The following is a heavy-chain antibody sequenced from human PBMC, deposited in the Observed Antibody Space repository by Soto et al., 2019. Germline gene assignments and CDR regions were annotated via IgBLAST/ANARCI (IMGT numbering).Heavy chain of an antibody. V-gene: IGHV3-23*01. CDR1: GFTFSNYA. Sequence: VQLLESGGGLVQPGGSLRLSCAAYGFTFSNYAMSWVRQAPGKALEWVSSINIVGGNTNYADSVRGRFTMSRDDSKNTVFLQMNSLRAGDTAIYFCTKDYYFDSWGQGTLITASS. CDR3: TKDYYFDS. CDR2: INIVGGNT. J-gene: IGHJ4*02.